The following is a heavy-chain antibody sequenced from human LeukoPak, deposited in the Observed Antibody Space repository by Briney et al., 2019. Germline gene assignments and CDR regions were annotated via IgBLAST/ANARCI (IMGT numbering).Heavy chain of an antibody. J-gene: IGHJ4*02. CDR2: IYHSGSI. CDR1: GVSITSGNW. Sequence: PSETLSLTCGVSGVSITSGNWWSWVGQPPGMGLEWIGEIYHSGSINYNPSLKSRVTISVDKSKNQFSLKLNSVTAADTAVYYCWHSGYESGLDYWGQGTLVTVSS. V-gene: IGHV4-4*02. D-gene: IGHD5-12*01. CDR3: WHSGYESGLDY.